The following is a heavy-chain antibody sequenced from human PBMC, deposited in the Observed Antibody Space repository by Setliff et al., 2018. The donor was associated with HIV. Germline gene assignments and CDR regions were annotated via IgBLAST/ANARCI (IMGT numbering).Heavy chain of an antibody. CDR2: ISPYNDNT. J-gene: IGHJ4*02. CDR1: GYTFTNYD. V-gene: IGHV1-18*01. Sequence: ASVKVSCKASGYTFTNYDISWVRQAPGQGLEWMGWISPYNDNTKYAQSLQGRVTMTTDTSTSTAYMELRSLRSDDTAVYYCGRGAPGRSCSGGSCSYFDYWGQGTLVTVSS. D-gene: IGHD2-15*01. CDR3: GRGAPGRSCSGGSCSYFDY.